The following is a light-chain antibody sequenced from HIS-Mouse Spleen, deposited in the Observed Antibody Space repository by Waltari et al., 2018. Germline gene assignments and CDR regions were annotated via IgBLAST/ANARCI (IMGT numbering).Light chain of an antibody. V-gene: IGLV3-25*03. CDR3: QSADSSGTYWV. Sequence: SYELTQPPSVSVSPGQTARITCTGDALPKQYAYWYQQKPSQAPVQVIYKDSERRSGIPVRISGASTGTTGTLNSSGVQAEDEADYYCQSADSSGTYWVFGGGTKLTVL. J-gene: IGLJ3*02. CDR2: KDS. CDR1: ALPKQY.